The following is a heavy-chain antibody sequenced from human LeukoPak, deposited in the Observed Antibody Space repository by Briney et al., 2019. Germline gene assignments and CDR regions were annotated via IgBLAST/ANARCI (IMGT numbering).Heavy chain of an antibody. V-gene: IGHV1-69*05. Sequence: ASVKVSCKASGGTFSSYAIGWVRQAPGQGLEWMGRIIPIFGTANYAQKFQGRVTITTDESTSTAYMELSSLRSEDTAVYYCARGDSSGYSFFDYWGQGTLVTVSS. CDR3: ARGDSSGYSFFDY. J-gene: IGHJ4*02. CDR1: GGTFSSYA. D-gene: IGHD3-22*01. CDR2: IIPIFGTA.